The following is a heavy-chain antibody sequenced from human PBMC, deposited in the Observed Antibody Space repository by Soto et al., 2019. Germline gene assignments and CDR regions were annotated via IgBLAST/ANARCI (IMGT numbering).Heavy chain of an antibody. Sequence: GGSLRLSCAVSGFTIAKCAIHWIRQAPGKGLEWVGVVGSDGTHRYYADSVRGRFTISRDTSENTVFLQMDSPTTEDTALCYCARDSIVDSTDYFDTWGQGTLVNVFS. CDR2: VGSDGTHR. V-gene: IGHV3-30*01. D-gene: IGHD1-26*01. CDR3: ARDSIVDSTDYFDT. J-gene: IGHJ4*02. CDR1: GFTIAKCA.